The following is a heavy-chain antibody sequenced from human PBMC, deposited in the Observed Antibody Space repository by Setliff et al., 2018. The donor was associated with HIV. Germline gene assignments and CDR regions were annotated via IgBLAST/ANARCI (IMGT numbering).Heavy chain of an antibody. D-gene: IGHD5-18*01. J-gene: IGHJ3*02. CDR3: ARRQQLWLLYAFDI. CDR1: GGSISSSSYY. CDR2: IHYSGST. Sequence: ETLSLTCTVSGGSISSSSYYWGWIRQPPGKGLEWIGSIHYSGSTYYNPSLKSRVTISVDTSKNQFSLKLSSVTAADTAVYYCARRQQLWLLYAFDIWGQGTMVTVSS. V-gene: IGHV4-39*01.